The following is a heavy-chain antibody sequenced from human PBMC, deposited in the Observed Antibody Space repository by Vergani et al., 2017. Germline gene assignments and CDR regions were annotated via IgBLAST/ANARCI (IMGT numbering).Heavy chain of an antibody. J-gene: IGHJ4*02. V-gene: IGHV5-51*01. CDR3: ARHLYCSSTSCYQLDY. CDR1: GYSFTSYW. Sequence: EVQLVQSGAEVKKPGESLKISCKGSGYSFTSYWIGWVRQMPGKGLEWMGIIYPGDSDTRYSPSFQGQVTISADKSISTAYLQWSSLKASDTATYYCARHLYCSSTSCYQLDYWGQGTLVTVSS. D-gene: IGHD2-2*01. CDR2: IYPGDSDT.